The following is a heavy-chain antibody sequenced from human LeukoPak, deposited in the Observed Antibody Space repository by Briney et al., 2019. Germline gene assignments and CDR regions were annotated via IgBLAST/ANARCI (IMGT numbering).Heavy chain of an antibody. D-gene: IGHD3-10*01. Sequence: SETLSLTCTVSGGSISSNNYYWGWIRQPPGKGLEWIAYIYYSGSTYYTPSLKSRVTMSVDTSKYQFSLKLSSVTAADTAVYYCARLYGSGSNYFDYWGQGVLVTVSS. CDR3: ARLYGSGSNYFDY. J-gene: IGHJ4*01. CDR1: GGSISSNNYY. V-gene: IGHV4-31*03. CDR2: IYYSGST.